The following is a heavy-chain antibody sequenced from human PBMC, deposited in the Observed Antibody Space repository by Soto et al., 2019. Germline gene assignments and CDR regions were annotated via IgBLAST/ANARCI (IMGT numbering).Heavy chain of an antibody. CDR1: GFTFSSYA. CDR2: ISYDGSNK. CDR3: ARDKRDLRFLEWSYYFDF. V-gene: IGHV3-30-3*01. J-gene: IGHJ4*02. D-gene: IGHD3-3*01. Sequence: GGSLRLSCAASGFTFSSYAMHWVRQAPGKGLEWVAVISYDGSNKYYADSVKGRFTISRDDSKNTLYLQMNSLRAEDTAVYYCARDKRDLRFLEWSYYFDFWGQGTLVTVSS.